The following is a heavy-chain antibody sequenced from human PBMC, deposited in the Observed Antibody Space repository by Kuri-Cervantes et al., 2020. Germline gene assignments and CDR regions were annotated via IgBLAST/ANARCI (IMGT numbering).Heavy chain of an antibody. CDR2: IYSGGST. Sequence: GGSLRLSCAACGFTVSSNYMSWVRQAPGKGLEWVSVIYSGGSTYYADSVKGRFTISRDNSKNTLYLQMNSLRAEDTAVYYCARVKSLAGGFDYWGQGTLVTVSS. CDR3: ARVKSLAGGFDY. V-gene: IGHV3-66*01. D-gene: IGHD6-13*01. J-gene: IGHJ4*02. CDR1: GFTVSSNY.